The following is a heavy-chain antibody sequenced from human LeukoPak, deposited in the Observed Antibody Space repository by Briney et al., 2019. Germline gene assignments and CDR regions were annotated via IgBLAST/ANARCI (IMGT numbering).Heavy chain of an antibody. J-gene: IGHJ4*02. CDR2: IYYSGST. Sequence: SETLSLTCTVSGGSISSSSYYWGCIRQPPGKGLEWIGSIYYSGSTYYNPSLKSRVTISVDTSKNQFSLKLSSVTAADTAVYDCARDYGVQTTVDQAAFDYWGQGTLVTVSS. D-gene: IGHD4-23*01. CDR1: GGSISSSSYY. CDR3: ARDYGVQTTVDQAAFDY. V-gene: IGHV4-39*07.